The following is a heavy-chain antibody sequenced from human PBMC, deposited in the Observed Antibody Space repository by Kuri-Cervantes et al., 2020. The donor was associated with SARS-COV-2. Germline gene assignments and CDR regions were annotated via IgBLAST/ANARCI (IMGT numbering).Heavy chain of an antibody. J-gene: IGHJ4*02. V-gene: IGHV4-34*01. CDR2: INHTGSA. CDR1: GGSFSDYY. CDR3: ARHYAFDRFHK. D-gene: IGHD3-9*01. Sequence: SETLSLTCAVYGGSFSDYYWTWIRQPPGKGLEWIGEINHTGSANYNPSLKSRVTISVDTSKNQFSLKLGSVTAADAAVYSCARHYAFDRFHKWGQGTQVTVSS.